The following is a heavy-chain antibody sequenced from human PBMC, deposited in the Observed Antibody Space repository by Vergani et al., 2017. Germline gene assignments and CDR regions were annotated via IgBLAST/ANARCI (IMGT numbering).Heavy chain of an antibody. CDR2: IYYSGST. Sequence: QVQLQESGPGLVKPSQTLSLTCTVSGGSIISGGYYWSWIRQHPGKGLEWIGYIYYSGSTYYNPSLKSRVTISVDTSKNQFSLKLSSVTAAATAVYYCARGLRFLDYLTSDYMDVWGKGTTVTVSS. D-gene: IGHD3-3*01. V-gene: IGHV4-31*03. J-gene: IGHJ6*03. CDR1: GGSIISGGYY. CDR3: ARGLRFLDYLTSDYMDV.